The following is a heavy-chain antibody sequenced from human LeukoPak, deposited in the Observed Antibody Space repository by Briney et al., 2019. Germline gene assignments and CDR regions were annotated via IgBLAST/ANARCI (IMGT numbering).Heavy chain of an antibody. J-gene: IGHJ4*02. V-gene: IGHV5-51*01. Sequence: GEPLKISCKGSGYSFTTYWIGWVRQMPGKGPEWMGIIYPGDSDTKYSPSFQGQVTISADKSISTAYLQWSSLKASDTAMYYCARQPSYYDSSGYYFDYWGQGTLVTVSS. CDR1: GYSFTTYW. D-gene: IGHD3-22*01. CDR2: IYPGDSDT. CDR3: ARQPSYYDSSGYYFDY.